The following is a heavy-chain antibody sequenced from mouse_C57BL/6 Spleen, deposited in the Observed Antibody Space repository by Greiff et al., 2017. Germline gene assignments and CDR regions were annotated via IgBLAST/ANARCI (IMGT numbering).Heavy chain of an antibody. CDR1: GFTFSDYG. V-gene: IGHV5-17*01. D-gene: IGHD2-3*01. J-gene: IGHJ1*03. CDR2: ISSGSSTI. CDR3: ARHYDGYYGYFDV. Sequence: EVNVVESGGGLVKPGGSLKLSCAASGFTFSDYGMHWVRQAPEKGLEWVAYISSGSSTIYYADTVKGRFTISRDNAKNTLFLQMTSLRSEDTAMYYCARHYDGYYGYFDVWGTGTTVTVSS.